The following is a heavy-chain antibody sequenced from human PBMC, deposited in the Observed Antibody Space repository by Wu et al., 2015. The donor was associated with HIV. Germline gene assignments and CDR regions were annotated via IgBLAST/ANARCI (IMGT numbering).Heavy chain of an antibody. D-gene: IGHD2-15*01. J-gene: IGHJ6*02. CDR2: INPSGGST. V-gene: IGHV1-46*01. Sequence: QVQLVQSGAEVKKPGASVKVSCKASGYTFTSYYMHWVRQAPGQGLEWMGIINPSGGSTSYAQKFQGRVTMTRDTSTSTVYMELSSLRSEDTAVYYCARGGYCSGGSCPQGYPPIYYYYGMDVWGQGTTVTVSS. CDR1: GYTFTSYY. CDR3: ARGGYCSGGSCPQGYPPIYYYYGMDV.